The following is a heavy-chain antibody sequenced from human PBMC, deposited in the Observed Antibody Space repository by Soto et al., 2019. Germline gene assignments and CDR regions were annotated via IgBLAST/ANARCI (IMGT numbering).Heavy chain of an antibody. D-gene: IGHD3-16*01. CDR3: ARDFRPGAYDX. Sequence: SSVKVSSKASGCTFSSYAISWGRQAPGQGIEWMGVIIPIFGTANYAQKSQGRVTITADESTSTAYMALRSPRCGDKAVYYCARDFRPGAYDXRGQWTRVTVSX. CDR2: IIPIFGTA. V-gene: IGHV1-69*13. CDR1: GCTFSSYA. J-gene: IGHJ6*02.